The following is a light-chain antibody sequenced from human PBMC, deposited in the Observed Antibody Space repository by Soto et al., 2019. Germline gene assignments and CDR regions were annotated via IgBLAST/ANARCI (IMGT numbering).Light chain of an antibody. V-gene: IGKV1-13*02. Sequence: AIQVTQSPSSLSASVGDRVTITCRASQAIRGALAWYQQKPGKPPKLLIYDVSSLESGVPSRFSGSGSGTEFTLTISSLQPEDFGTYYCQQSLSYPITFGHGTRLEIK. CDR1: QAIRGA. CDR2: DVS. CDR3: QQSLSYPIT. J-gene: IGKJ5*01.